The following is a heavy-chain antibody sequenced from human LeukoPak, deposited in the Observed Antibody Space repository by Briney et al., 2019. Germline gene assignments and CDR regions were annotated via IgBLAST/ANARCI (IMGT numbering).Heavy chain of an antibody. D-gene: IGHD6-19*01. Sequence: SPSETLSLTCTVSGGSISSSSYYWGWIRQPPGKGLEWIGSIYYSGSTYYNPSRKSRVTISVDTSKNQFSLKLSSVTAADTAVYYCARQWLDVTYFDYWGQGTLVTVSS. V-gene: IGHV4-39*01. CDR2: IYYSGST. CDR3: ARQWLDVTYFDY. CDR1: GGSISSSSYY. J-gene: IGHJ4*02.